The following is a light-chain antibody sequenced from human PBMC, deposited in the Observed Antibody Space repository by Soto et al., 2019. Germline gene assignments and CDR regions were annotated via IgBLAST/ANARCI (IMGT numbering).Light chain of an antibody. CDR2: GAS. V-gene: IGKV3-15*01. CDR1: QSVSSN. Sequence: EIVMTQSPATLSVSPGERATLSCRASQSVSSNLAWYQQKPGQAPRLLIYGASTRATGIPARFSGSGSGTEFTLTISSLEPEDFAVYYCQQRSNWSPPFTFGPGTKVEMK. CDR3: QQRSNWSPPFT. J-gene: IGKJ2*01.